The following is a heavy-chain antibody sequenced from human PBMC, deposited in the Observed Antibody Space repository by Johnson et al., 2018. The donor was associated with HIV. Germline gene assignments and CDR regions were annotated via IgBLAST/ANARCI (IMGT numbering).Heavy chain of an antibody. J-gene: IGHJ3*01. CDR2: IRFDGRIE. Sequence: QVQLVESGGGVVQPGGSLRLSCAGSGFTFSSYGMHWVRQAQGKGLEWVSFIRFDGRIEYQRDSVKGRFTISRRNSKNTLYLQMNSLRPEDTAVYYCAKTPGDDWYYSEGSDAFDVWGQGTLVTVSS. D-gene: IGHD2-21*02. CDR1: GFTFSSYG. V-gene: IGHV3-30*02. CDR3: AKTPGDDWYYSEGSDAFDV.